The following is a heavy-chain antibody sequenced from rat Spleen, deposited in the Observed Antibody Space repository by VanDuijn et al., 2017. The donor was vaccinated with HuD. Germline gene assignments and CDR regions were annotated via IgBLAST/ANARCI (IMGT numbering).Heavy chain of an antibody. V-gene: IGHV5-7*01. D-gene: IGHD1-12*02. CDR1: GFTFSNYG. CDR3: ARHGSYYPWFAY. J-gene: IGHJ3*01. CDR2: ISYDGGST. Sequence: EVQLVESGGGLVQPGKSMKLSCAASGFTFSNYGMAWVRQAPKKGLDWVASISYDGGSTYYRDSVQGRFTISRDNAKSTLYLQMDSLRSEDTATYYCARHGSYYPWFAYWGQGTLVTVSS.